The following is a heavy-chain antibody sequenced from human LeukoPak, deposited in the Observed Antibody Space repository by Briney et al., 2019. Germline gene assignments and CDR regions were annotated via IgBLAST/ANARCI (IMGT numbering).Heavy chain of an antibody. CDR3: ATGLSGLSDTFDI. CDR2: ISGRDGST. Sequence: GGSLRLSCAASGFTFSSYAMSWVRQAPGKGLEWVSVISGRDGSTYYADSVKGRFTISRDNSKNTLCLQMSNLRAEDTAVYYCATGLSGLSDTFDIWGQGTMVSVSS. J-gene: IGHJ3*02. V-gene: IGHV3-23*01. D-gene: IGHD3-3*01. CDR1: GFTFSSYA.